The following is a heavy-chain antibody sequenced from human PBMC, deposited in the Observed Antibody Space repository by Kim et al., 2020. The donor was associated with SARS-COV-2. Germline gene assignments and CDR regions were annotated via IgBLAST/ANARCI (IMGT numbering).Heavy chain of an antibody. D-gene: IGHD3-9*01. V-gene: IGHV1-69*04. J-gene: IGHJ3*02. CDR3: ATPKARYDILSGYYRGGGWDAFDM. CDR1: GGTFSSYA. Sequence: SVKVSCKSSGGTFSSYAISWVRQAPGQGLEWMGRIIPILGIANYAQKFQGRVTITADKSTSTAYMELSSLRSEDTAVYYFATPKARYDILSGYYRGGGWDAFDMWGEGTMVTASS. CDR2: IIPILGIA.